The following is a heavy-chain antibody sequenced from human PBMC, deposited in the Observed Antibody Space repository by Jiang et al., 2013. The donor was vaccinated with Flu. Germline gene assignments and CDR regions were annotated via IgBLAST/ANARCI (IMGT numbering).Heavy chain of an antibody. J-gene: IGHJ3*01. CDR1: GDSVSSNSVG. V-gene: IGHV6-1*01. CDR2: TYYRSKWYN. D-gene: IGHD2-8*01. CDR3: SRSSNGGAFDV. Sequence: GDSVSSNSVGWNWIRQSPSRGLEWLGRTYYRSKWYNDYTESVKSRITFDPDASKNQFSLHLNSVTPEDTAMYYCSRSSNGGAFDVWGQGTMVTVSS.